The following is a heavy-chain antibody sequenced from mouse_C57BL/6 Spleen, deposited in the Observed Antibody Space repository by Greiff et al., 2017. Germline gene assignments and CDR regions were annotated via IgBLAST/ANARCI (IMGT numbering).Heavy chain of an antibody. CDR2: IWSGGST. CDR3: ANNLVLRGDYAMDC. D-gene: IGHD2-10*02. Sequence: VKLMEPGPGLVQPSQSLSITCTVSGFSLTSYGVHWVRQSPGTGLEWLGVIWSGGSTDYNASFISRLSISKDNSKSQVFFKMNSLHAYDTAIYYCANNLVLRGDYAMDCWGQGTSVTVSS. J-gene: IGHJ4*01. CDR1: GFSLTSYG. V-gene: IGHV2-2*01.